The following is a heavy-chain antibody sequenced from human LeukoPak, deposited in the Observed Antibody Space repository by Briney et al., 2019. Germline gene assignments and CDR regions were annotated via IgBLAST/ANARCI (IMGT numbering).Heavy chain of an antibody. D-gene: IGHD3-3*01. V-gene: IGHV1-2*06. CDR2: INPNSGGT. J-gene: IGHJ3*02. Sequence: ASVKVSCKAAGYTFTGYYMHWVRQAPGQGLEWMGRINPNSGGTNYAQKFQGRVTMTRDTSISTAYMELSRLRSDDTAVYYCARDYEDAFAFDIWGQGTMVTVSS. CDR1: GYTFTGYY. CDR3: ARDYEDAFAFDI.